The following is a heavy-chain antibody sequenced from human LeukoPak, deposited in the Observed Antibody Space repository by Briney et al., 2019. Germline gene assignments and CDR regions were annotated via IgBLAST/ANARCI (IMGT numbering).Heavy chain of an antibody. D-gene: IGHD6-19*01. CDR3: AKGPLIEVAGTTWDY. J-gene: IGHJ4*02. CDR1: GFTFSTYG. CDR2: IRYDGSKK. Sequence: GGSLRLSCAASGFTFSTYGMHWVRQAPGKGLEWVAFIRYDGSKKYYADSVKGRFTISRDNSKNTLYLQMNSLRAEDTAVYYCAKGPLIEVAGTTWDYWGQGALVTVSS. V-gene: IGHV3-30*02.